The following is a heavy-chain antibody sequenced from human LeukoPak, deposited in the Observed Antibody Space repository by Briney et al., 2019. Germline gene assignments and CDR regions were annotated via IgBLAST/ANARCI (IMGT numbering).Heavy chain of an antibody. CDR2: ISGSGGST. J-gene: IGHJ4*02. CDR1: GFTFSSNA. CDR3: AKAFRDGYNLGFDY. V-gene: IGHV3-23*01. D-gene: IGHD5-24*01. Sequence: GGSLRLPCAAPGFTFSSNALSGGRRPPGKGLKGSSAISGSGGSTYYADSVKGRFTISRDNSKNTLYLQMNSLRAEDTAVYYCAKAFRDGYNLGFDYWGQGTLVTVSS.